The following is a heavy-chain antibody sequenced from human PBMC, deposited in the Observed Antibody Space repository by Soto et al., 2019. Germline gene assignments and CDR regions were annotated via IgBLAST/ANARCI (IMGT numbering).Heavy chain of an antibody. J-gene: IGHJ4*02. CDR1: GGSFSGYY. CDR2: INHSGST. Sequence: SETLSLTCAVYGGSFSGYYWSWIRQPPGKGLEWIGEINHSGSTNYNPSLKSPVTISVDTSKNQFSLQLSSVTAADTAVYYCARVAVTMAGSFDYWGQGTLVTVSS. V-gene: IGHV4-34*01. D-gene: IGHD2-8*01. CDR3: ARVAVTMAGSFDY.